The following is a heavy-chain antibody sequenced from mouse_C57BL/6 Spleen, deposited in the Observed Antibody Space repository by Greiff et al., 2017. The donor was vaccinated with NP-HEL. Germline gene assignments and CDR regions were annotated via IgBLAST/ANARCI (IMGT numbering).Heavy chain of an antibody. CDR1: GYSITSGYY. V-gene: IGHV3-6*01. CDR2: ISYDGSN. J-gene: IGHJ3*01. CDR3: AREGYY. Sequence: VQLKESGPGLVKPSQSLSLTCSVTGYSITSGYYWNWIRQFPGNKLEWMGYISYDGSNNYNPSLKNRISITRDTSKNQFFLKLNSVTTEDTATYYCAREGYYWGQGTLVTVSA.